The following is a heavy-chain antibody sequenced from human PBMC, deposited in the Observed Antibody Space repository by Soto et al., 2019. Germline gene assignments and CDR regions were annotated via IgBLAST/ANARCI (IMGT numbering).Heavy chain of an antibody. D-gene: IGHD3-3*01. CDR1: GASISGFY. V-gene: IGHV4-4*07. Sequence: SETLSLTCTVSGASISGFYWSWIRKSAGKGLEWIGRIYATGTTDYNPSLKSRVMMSVDTSKKQFSLKLRSVAAADTAVYYCGGDEKKILGAWSAPGGQEFSVPVSS. CDR3: GGDEKKILGAWSAP. J-gene: IGHJ5*02. CDR2: IYATGTT.